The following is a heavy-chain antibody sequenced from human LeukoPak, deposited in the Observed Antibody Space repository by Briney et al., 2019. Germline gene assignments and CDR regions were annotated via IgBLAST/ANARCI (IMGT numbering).Heavy chain of an antibody. V-gene: IGHV4-38-2*02. CDR3: ARLTGYSSESWFDP. Sequence: SETLSLTCTVSSTVSGYSISSGYYWGSIRQTPGKGLEWSGSFFHSGNSYYNPTLKSRVTISLDTSKNHFSLKVTSVTAAETAVYYCARLTGYSSESWFDPWGQGTLVTVSS. D-gene: IGHD3-9*01. CDR2: FFHSGNS. CDR1: GYSISSGYY. J-gene: IGHJ5*02.